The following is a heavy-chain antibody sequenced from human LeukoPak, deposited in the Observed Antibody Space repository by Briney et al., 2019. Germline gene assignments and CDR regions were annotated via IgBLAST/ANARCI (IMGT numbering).Heavy chain of an antibody. CDR3: ARGPLQWPDY. Sequence: ASVKVSCKVSGYTLTELSMHWVRQAPGQGLEWMGWINPNSGLTNYAQKFQGRVTMTRDTSITTAYMDLSRLISDDTAVYFCARGPLQWPDYWGQGTLVTVSS. J-gene: IGHJ4*02. V-gene: IGHV1-2*02. CDR1: GYTLTELS. CDR2: INPNSGLT. D-gene: IGHD4-11*01.